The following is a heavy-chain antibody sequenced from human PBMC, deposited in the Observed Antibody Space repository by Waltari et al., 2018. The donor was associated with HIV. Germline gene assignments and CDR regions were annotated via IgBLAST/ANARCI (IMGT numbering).Heavy chain of an antibody. D-gene: IGHD1-26*01. CDR3: ARTPNFRRGSYFFDY. CDR2: TYYSGST. Sequence: QLQLQESGPGLVKPSETLSRTCTVPGGSIRSSRYYWGWLRPPPGKGLEWIGSTYYSGSTYYNPSLKSRVTISVDTSKNQFSLKLSSVTAADTAVYYCARTPNFRRGSYFFDYWGQGTLVTVSS. J-gene: IGHJ4*02. V-gene: IGHV4-39*01. CDR1: GGSIRSSRYY.